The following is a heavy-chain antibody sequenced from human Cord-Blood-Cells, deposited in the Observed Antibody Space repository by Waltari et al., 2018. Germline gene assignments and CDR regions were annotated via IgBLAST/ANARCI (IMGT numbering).Heavy chain of an antibody. Sequence: QVQLVQSGAEVKKPGSSVKVSCTASGGTFTRYAVRWVPQAAAQGLEWMGGIIPIFGTANYAQKFQGRVTMTADESTSTAYMELSSLRSEDTAVYYCAHYGGNPPYYYYGMDVWGQGTTVTVSS. CDR3: AHYGGNPPYYYYGMDV. D-gene: IGHD4-17*01. CDR2: IIPIFGTA. J-gene: IGHJ6*02. V-gene: IGHV1-69*01. CDR1: GGTFTRYA.